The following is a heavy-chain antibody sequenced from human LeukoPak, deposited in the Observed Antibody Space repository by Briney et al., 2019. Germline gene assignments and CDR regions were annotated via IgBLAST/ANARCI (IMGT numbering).Heavy chain of an antibody. CDR1: GGSTSGYY. V-gene: IGHV4-59*01. Sequence: EASETLSLTCSVSGGSTSGYYWSWIRQPPGKGLEWIGYIYYSGNTNYNPSLKSRVTISVDTSKNQFSLDLYFVTAADTAVYYCARLPMIRGVTEYYFDYWGQGSLVTVSS. CDR2: IYYSGNT. CDR3: ARLPMIRGVTEYYFDY. J-gene: IGHJ4*02. D-gene: IGHD3-10*01.